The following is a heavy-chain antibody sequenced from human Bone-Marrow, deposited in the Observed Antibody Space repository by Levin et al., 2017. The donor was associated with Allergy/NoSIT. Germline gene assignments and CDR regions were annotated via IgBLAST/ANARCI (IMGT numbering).Heavy chain of an antibody. J-gene: IGHJ5*02. Sequence: SETLSLTCAVSGGSISSGGYSWSWIRQPPGKGLEWIGYIYHSGSTYYNPSLKSRVTISVDRSKNQFSLKLSSVTAADTAVYYCAREGDTDNWFDPWGQGTLVTVSS. CDR3: AREGDTDNWFDP. V-gene: IGHV4-30-2*01. CDR2: IYHSGST. CDR1: GGSISSGGYS. D-gene: IGHD5-18*01.